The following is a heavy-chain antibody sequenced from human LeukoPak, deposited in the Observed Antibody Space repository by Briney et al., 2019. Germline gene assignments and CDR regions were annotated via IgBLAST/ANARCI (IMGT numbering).Heavy chain of an antibody. Sequence: PGGSLTLSCAASGFTFSSYGMHWVRQAPGKGLEWVAFIRYDGSYKYYADSVKGRFTIYRDISKNTLYLEMDSLRAEDTAMYYCAKDTTYYFDYWGQGALVTVS. J-gene: IGHJ4*02. V-gene: IGHV3-30*02. D-gene: IGHD1-14*01. CDR2: IRYDGSYK. CDR3: AKDTTYYFDY. CDR1: GFTFSSYG.